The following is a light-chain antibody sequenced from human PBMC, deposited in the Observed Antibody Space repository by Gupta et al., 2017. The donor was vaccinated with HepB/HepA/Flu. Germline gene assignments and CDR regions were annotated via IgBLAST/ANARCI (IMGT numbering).Light chain of an antibody. J-gene: IGKJ1*01. CDR1: QSVCYRSKNKNY. Sequence: DIVMTQSPDSLAVSLGERATINCKSGQSVCYRSKNKNYLAWYQQKPGQPPKLLIYWASTRESGVPDRFSVSGSGTDFTLTINNRQAEDVAVYYCQQEVSTPRTFGQGTKVEIK. CDR3: QQEVSTPRT. V-gene: IGKV4-1*01. CDR2: WAS.